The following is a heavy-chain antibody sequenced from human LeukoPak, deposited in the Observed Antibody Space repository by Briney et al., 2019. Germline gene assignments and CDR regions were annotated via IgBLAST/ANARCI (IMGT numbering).Heavy chain of an antibody. Sequence: SETLSLTCAVYGGSLSGYYWSWIRQPPGKGLEWIGEINHSGSTNYNPSLKSRVTISVDTSKNQFSLKLSSVTAADTAVYYCARHVRAGSSGYFFDYWGQGTLVTVSS. J-gene: IGHJ4*02. D-gene: IGHD3-22*01. CDR2: INHSGST. V-gene: IGHV4-34*01. CDR3: ARHVRAGSSGYFFDY. CDR1: GGSLSGYY.